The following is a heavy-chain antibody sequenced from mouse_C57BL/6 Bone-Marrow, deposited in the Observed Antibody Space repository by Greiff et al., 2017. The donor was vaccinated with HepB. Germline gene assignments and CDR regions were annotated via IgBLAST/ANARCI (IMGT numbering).Heavy chain of an antibody. D-gene: IGHD1-1*01. CDR3: TREDTTVVATPYDV. V-gene: IGHV5-9-1*02. CDR2: ISSGGDYI. CDR1: GFTFSSYA. Sequence: VQLKQSGEGLVKPGGSLKLSCAASGFTFSSYAMSWVRQTPEKRLEWVAYISSGGDYIYYADTVKGRFTISRDNARNTLYLQMSSLKSEDTAMYYCTREDTTVVATPYDVWGTGTTVTVSS. J-gene: IGHJ1*03.